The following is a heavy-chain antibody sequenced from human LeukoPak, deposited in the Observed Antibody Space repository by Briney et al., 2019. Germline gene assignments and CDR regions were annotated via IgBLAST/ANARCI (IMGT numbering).Heavy chain of an antibody. CDR1: GGSISSSKW. J-gene: IGHJ3*02. CDR3: ATLRLMVYDNDFDI. V-gene: IGHV4/OR15-8*01. Sequence: SETLSLTCGVSGGSISSSKWWSWVRQPPGKGLEWIGEIYHRGSPKYNPSLKSRVTISVDKSKNQFSLEMTSVTAADTAVYYCATLRLMVYDNDFDIWGQGTMVTVSS. D-gene: IGHD2-8*01. CDR2: IYHRGSP.